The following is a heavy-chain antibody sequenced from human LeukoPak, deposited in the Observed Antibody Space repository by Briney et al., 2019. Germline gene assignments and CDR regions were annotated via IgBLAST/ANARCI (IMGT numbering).Heavy chain of an antibody. CDR2: FGPEDGET. CDR1: GYTLTELS. D-gene: IGHD3-22*01. V-gene: IGHV1-24*01. CDR3: ATGAYYDSSGPIAYYYYGMDV. Sequence: ASVNVSCKVSGYTLTELSMHWVRQAPGKGLEWMGGFGPEDGETIYAQKFQGRVTMTEDTSTDTAYMELSSLRSEDTAVYYCATGAYYDSSGPIAYYYYGMDVWGQGTTVTVSS. J-gene: IGHJ6*02.